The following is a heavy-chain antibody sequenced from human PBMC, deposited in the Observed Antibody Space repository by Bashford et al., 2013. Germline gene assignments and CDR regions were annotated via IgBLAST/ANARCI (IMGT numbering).Heavy chain of an antibody. Sequence: VRQAPGQGLEWVSILSGSGGSTYYADSVKGRFTISRDNSKNTLYLQMNSLRAEDTAVYYCAKRGYSGSGNFYIFDYWGQGTLVTVSS. CDR3: AKRGYSGSGNFYIFDY. D-gene: IGHD3-10*01. CDR2: LSGSGGST. J-gene: IGHJ4*02. V-gene: IGHV3-23*01.